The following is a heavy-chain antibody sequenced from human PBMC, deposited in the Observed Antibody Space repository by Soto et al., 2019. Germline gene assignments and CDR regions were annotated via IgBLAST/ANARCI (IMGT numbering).Heavy chain of an antibody. CDR2: INHSGST. Sequence: QVQLQQWGAGLLKPSETLSLTCAVYGGSFSGYYWSWIRQPPGKGLEWIGEINHSGSTNYNPSLKSRVIISVDTSKNQFSLKLSSVTAADTAVYYCARGLRVATTTSMDVWGQGTTVTVSS. J-gene: IGHJ6*02. V-gene: IGHV4-34*01. D-gene: IGHD5-12*01. CDR1: GGSFSGYY. CDR3: ARGLRVATTTSMDV.